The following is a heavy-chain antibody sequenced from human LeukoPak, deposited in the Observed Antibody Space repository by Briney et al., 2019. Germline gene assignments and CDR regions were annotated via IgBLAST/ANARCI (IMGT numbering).Heavy chain of an antibody. CDR1: GYTFTGYY. D-gene: IGHD3-10*01. J-gene: IGHJ6*03. Sequence: GASVKVSCKASGYTFTGYYMHWVRQAPGQGLEWMGWINPNSGGTNYAQKFQGRVTMTRDTSISTAYMELSRLRSDDTAVYYCARDATVRGPYGGHHFYSYMDVWGKGTTVTISS. CDR3: ARDATVRGPYGGHHFYSYMDV. V-gene: IGHV1-2*02. CDR2: INPNSGGT.